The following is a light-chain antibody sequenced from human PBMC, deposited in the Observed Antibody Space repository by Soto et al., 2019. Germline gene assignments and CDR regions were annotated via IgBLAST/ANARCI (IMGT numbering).Light chain of an antibody. CDR2: EVS. CDR1: SSDVGGYKY. V-gene: IGLV2-14*01. CDR3: RSYTSTSTYV. J-gene: IGLJ1*01. Sequence: QSALTQPASVSGSPGQSITISCTGTSSDVGGYKYVSWYQQHPGKAPKLMIYEVSNRPSGVSNRFSGSKSGYTASLTISGLQAEDEADYYCRSYTSTSTYVFGTGTKVTVL.